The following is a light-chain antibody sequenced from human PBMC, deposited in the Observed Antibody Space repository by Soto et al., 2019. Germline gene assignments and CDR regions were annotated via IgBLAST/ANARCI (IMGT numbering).Light chain of an antibody. CDR3: QQYYSTPFT. Sequence: DFVMTQAPDSLAVSLGERATINCKSSQSVLYNSNNKNHLGWFQQKPGHPPKLLIYGASFRPSGVPDRFSGSGSWTDFSLTISSLQAEDVAVYYCQQYYSTPFTFGQGTKLEI. J-gene: IGKJ2*01. CDR1: QSVLYNSNNKNH. V-gene: IGKV4-1*01. CDR2: GAS.